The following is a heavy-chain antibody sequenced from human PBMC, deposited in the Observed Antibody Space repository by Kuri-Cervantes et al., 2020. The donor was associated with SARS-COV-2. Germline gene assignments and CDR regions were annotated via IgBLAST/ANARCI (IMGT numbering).Heavy chain of an antibody. J-gene: IGHJ2*01. V-gene: IGHV3-48*03. CDR2: ISSSGSAI. Sequence: GGSLRLSCAASGFTSSSYEMHWVRQAPGKGLEWVSYISSSGSAIYYADSVKGRFTISRDNAKNSLYLQMNSLRDEDTAVYYCARESRDAYNLGSFDLWGRGTLVTVSS. CDR3: ARESRDAYNLGSFDL. D-gene: IGHD5-24*01. CDR1: GFTSSSYE.